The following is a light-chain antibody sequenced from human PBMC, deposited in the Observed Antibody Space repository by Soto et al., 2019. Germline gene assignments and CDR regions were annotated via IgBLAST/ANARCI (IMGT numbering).Light chain of an antibody. CDR1: QTISSW. J-gene: IGKJ1*01. V-gene: IGKV1-5*03. Sequence: DIHMTQSPSTLSGSVGDRVTITCRASQTISSWLAWYQQKPGKAPKLLIYKASTLKSGVPSRFSGSGSGTEFTLTISSLQPDDFATYYCQQYHGFSRTFGQGTKVDIK. CDR2: KAS. CDR3: QQYHGFSRT.